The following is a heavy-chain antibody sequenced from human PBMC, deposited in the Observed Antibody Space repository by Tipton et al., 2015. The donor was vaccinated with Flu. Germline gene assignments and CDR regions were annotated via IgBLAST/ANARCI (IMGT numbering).Heavy chain of an antibody. CDR2: INQDGSVN. V-gene: IGHV3-7*01. Sequence: SLRLSCAASGFSFSDYWMHWVRQAPGKGLEWVANINQDGSVNYYVDSVKGRFTISRDNAKNSLSLQMSSLRAEDTGVYYCVRAIYNSDYYSGQGTLVTVSS. D-gene: IGHD4/OR15-4a*01. CDR1: GFSFSDYW. J-gene: IGHJ4*02. CDR3: VRAIYNSDYY.